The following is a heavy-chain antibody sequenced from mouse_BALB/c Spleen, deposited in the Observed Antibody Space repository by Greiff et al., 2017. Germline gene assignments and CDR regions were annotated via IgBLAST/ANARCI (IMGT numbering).Heavy chain of an antibody. J-gene: IGHJ4*01. Sequence: VQLKESGAELVKPGASVKLSCTASGFNIKDTYMHWVKQRPEQGLEWIGRIDPANGNTKYDPKFQGKATITADTSSNTAYLQLSSLTSEDTAVYYCARSGYYVDAMDYWGQGTSVTVSS. V-gene: IGHV14-3*02. CDR3: ARSGYYVDAMDY. CDR2: IDPANGNT. CDR1: GFNIKDTY. D-gene: IGHD2-3*01.